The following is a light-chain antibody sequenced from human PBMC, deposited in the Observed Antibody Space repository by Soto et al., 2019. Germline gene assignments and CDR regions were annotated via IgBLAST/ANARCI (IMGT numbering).Light chain of an antibody. CDR2: LNSDGSH. Sequence: QLVLTQSPSASASLGASVKLTCTLSSGHSSYAIAWYQQQPEKGPRYLMKLNSDGSHTKGDGIPDRFSGSSSGAERYLTISSLQSEDEADYSCQTWGTGYWVFGGGTKLTVL. CDR1: SGHSSYA. V-gene: IGLV4-69*01. J-gene: IGLJ3*02. CDR3: QTWGTGYWV.